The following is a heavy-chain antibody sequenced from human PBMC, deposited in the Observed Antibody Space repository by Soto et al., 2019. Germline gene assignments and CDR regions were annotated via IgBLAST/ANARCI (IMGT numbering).Heavy chain of an antibody. V-gene: IGHV1-2*02. Sequence: QVQLVQSGAEVKKPGASVKVSCKASGYTFTGNYIPWVRQAPGQGPEWMAWINPRSGGTDYAQKFQGQVTITRDTAITTAYVDLSRLTSDGTAMYYCVRGGGVDVVTPTRLVFDYWGQGTLLTVSS. D-gene: IGHD2-21*02. CDR3: VRGGGVDVVTPTRLVFDY. CDR1: GYTFTGNY. CDR2: INPRSGGT. J-gene: IGHJ4*02.